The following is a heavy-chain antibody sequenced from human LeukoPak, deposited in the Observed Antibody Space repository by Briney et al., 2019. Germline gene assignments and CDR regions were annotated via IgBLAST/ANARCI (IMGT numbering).Heavy chain of an antibody. Sequence: ASVKVSCKASGYTFTGYYMHWVRQAPGQGLEWMGWINPNSGGTNYAQKFQGRVTMTRDTSISTAYMELSRPRSDDTAVYYCARDPGPYSGSWFDYWGQGTLVTVSS. J-gene: IGHJ4*02. V-gene: IGHV1-2*02. CDR3: ARDPGPYSGSWFDY. CDR2: INPNSGGT. D-gene: IGHD6-13*01. CDR1: GYTFTGYY.